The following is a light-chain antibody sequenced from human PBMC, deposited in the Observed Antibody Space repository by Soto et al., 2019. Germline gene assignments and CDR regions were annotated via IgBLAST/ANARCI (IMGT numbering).Light chain of an antibody. Sequence: DIQMTQSPSSLSASVGDRVTITCRASQGIYNYLAWYQQRPGQVPKLLIYHASTLQSGVPYRFSGSGSGADFTLTISSLQPEDVATYYCQKYYSALFTFGPGTKVDIK. CDR1: QGIYNY. CDR3: QKYYSALFT. CDR2: HAS. J-gene: IGKJ3*01. V-gene: IGKV1-27*01.